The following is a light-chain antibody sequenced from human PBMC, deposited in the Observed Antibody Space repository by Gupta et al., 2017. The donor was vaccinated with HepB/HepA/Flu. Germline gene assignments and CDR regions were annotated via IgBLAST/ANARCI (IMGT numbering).Light chain of an antibody. CDR1: SSNIAINY. V-gene: IGLV1-51*01. CDR3: GTWDTSLSALI. J-gene: IGLJ2*01. Sequence: QSAFTQPPSVSAAPGQSVTFSFSGSSSNIAINYVSWYQHLPGTVPKLLIYENEKRPSGIPDRFSGSKSGTSATLGITGLQTGDEATYYCGTWDTSLSALIFGGGTKLTVL. CDR2: ENE.